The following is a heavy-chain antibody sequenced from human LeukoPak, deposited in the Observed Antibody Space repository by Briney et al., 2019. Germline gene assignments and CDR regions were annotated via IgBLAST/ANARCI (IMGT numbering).Heavy chain of an antibody. CDR1: GFTFRDYY. V-gene: IGHV3-11*04. CDR2: ISSSGSTI. CDR3: ARDNGAAAVNFDY. Sequence: GGSLRLSCAASGFTFRDYYMSWIRQAPGKGLECVSYISSSGSTIYYADSVKGRFTISRDNAKNSLYLQMNSLRAEDTAVYYCARDNGAAAVNFDYWGQGTLVTVSS. J-gene: IGHJ4*02. D-gene: IGHD6-13*01.